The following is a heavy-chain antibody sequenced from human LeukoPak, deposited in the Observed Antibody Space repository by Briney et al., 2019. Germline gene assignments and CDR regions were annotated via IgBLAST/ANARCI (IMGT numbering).Heavy chain of an antibody. V-gene: IGHV3-33*01. J-gene: IGHJ4*02. CDR3: ARDHSTDYSFDY. D-gene: IGHD4-4*01. CDR1: GFTFSSYG. Sequence: GGSLRLSCAASGFTFSSYGMHWVRQAPGKGLEWVAVIWYDGSNKYYADSVKGRFTISRDNSKNTLYLQMNSLRAEDTAVYYSARDHSTDYSFDYWGQGTLVTVSS. CDR2: IWYDGSNK.